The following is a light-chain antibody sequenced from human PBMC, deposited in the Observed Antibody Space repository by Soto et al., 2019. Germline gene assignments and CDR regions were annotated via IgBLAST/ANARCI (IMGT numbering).Light chain of an antibody. CDR1: QSVSSY. CDR3: QERSNGPLT. CDR2: DAS. Sequence: EIVLTQSPATLSLPPGEIVTLSCSASQSVSSYFAWYQQKPCQAPSLLIYDASIRTTGIPARLSGSESGTDFTLAITGLAPEDFAVYYGQERSNGPLTFGQGTRLEI. V-gene: IGKV3-11*01. J-gene: IGKJ5*01.